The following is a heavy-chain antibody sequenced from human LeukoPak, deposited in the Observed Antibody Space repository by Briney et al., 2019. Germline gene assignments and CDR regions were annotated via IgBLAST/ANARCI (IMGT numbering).Heavy chain of an antibody. J-gene: IGHJ4*02. CDR1: GGSFSGYY. V-gene: IGHV4-34*01. D-gene: IGHD6-13*01. CDR3: ARAKPGIAAAGPYFDY. Sequence: PSETLSLTCAVYGGSFSGYYWSWIRQPPGKGLEWLGEVNHSGSTNYNPSLKSRVTISVDTSKNQFSLKLSSVTAADTAVYYCARAKPGIAAAGPYFDYWGQGTLVTVSS. CDR2: VNHSGST.